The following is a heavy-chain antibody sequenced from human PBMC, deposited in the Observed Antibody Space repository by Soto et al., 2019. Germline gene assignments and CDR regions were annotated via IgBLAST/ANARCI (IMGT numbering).Heavy chain of an antibody. J-gene: IGHJ3*02. CDR1: GFTFDDYA. CDR3: ACGITFGGGNDAFDI. Sequence: GGSLRLSCAASGFTFDDYAMHWVRQAPGKGLEWVSGISWNSGSIGYADSVKGRFTISRDNAKNSLYLQMNSLRAEDTALYYCACGITFGGGNDAFDIWGQGTMVTVSS. V-gene: IGHV3-9*01. CDR2: ISWNSGSI. D-gene: IGHD3-16*01.